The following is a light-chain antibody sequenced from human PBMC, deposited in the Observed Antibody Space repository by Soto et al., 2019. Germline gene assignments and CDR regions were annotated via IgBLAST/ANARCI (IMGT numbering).Light chain of an antibody. CDR3: TSYAGSNNFNV. CDR1: SSDVGAYNY. J-gene: IGLJ1*01. Sequence: QSALTQPPSASGSLGQSVTISCTGTSSDVGAYNYVSWYQQHPGKAPKFMIYEVSKRPSGVPDRFSGSKFVNTASLTVSGLQAEDEADYYCTSYAGSNNFNVFGTGTKLTVL. V-gene: IGLV2-8*01. CDR2: EVS.